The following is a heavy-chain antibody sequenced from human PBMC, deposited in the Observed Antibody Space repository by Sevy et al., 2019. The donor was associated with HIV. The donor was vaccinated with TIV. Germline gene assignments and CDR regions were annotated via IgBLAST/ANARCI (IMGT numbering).Heavy chain of an antibody. V-gene: IGHV3-21*01. Sequence: GGSLRLSCAASGFTFSSYSMNWVRQAPGKGLEWVPSISSSSSYIYYADSVKGRFTISRDNAKNSLYLQMNSLRAEDTAVYYCARDSFEDYYGSGSYPYWGQGTLVTVSS. J-gene: IGHJ4*02. CDR1: GFTFSSYS. CDR3: ARDSFEDYYGSGSYPY. D-gene: IGHD3-10*01. CDR2: ISSSSSYI.